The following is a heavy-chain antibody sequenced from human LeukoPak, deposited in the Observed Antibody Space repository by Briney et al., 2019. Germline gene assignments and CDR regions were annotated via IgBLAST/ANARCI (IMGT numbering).Heavy chain of an antibody. V-gene: IGHV3-30*04. CDR2: ISYDGSNK. Sequence: GGSLRLSCAASGFTFSSCAMHWVRQAPGKGLEWVAVISYDGSNKYYADSVKGRFTISRDNSKNTLYLQMNSLRAEDTAVYYCARIGSPGYWGQGTLVTVSS. J-gene: IGHJ4*02. CDR3: ARIGSPGY. CDR1: GFTFSSCA. D-gene: IGHD2-15*01.